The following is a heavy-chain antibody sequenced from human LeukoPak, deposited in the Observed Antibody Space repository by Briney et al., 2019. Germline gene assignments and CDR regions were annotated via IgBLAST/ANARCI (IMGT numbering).Heavy chain of an antibody. Sequence: ASVKVSCKASGYTFTSYGISWVRQAPGQGLEWMGWISAYNGNTNYAQKLQGRVTMTTDTSTSTAYMELRSLRSDDTAVYYCARDTYYDFWSGYLRSPYGMDVWGQGTTVTVSS. CDR2: ISAYNGNT. CDR1: GYTFTSYG. V-gene: IGHV1-18*01. D-gene: IGHD3-3*01. CDR3: ARDTYYDFWSGYLRSPYGMDV. J-gene: IGHJ6*02.